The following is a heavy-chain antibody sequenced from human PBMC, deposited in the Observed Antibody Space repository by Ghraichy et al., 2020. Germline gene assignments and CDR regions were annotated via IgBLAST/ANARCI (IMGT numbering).Heavy chain of an antibody. D-gene: IGHD3-3*01. CDR3: AIFSIEAPDY. CDR1: GYSLIELS. CDR2: FDREDGET. V-gene: IGHV1-24*01. Sequence: ASVRVSCNISGYSLIELSIHWVRQTPGKGLEWMGSFDREDGETIHAQKFQGRVTMTEDTSTDTTYMELRSLRSEDTAVYYCAIFSIEAPDYWGQGTLVTVSS. J-gene: IGHJ4*02.